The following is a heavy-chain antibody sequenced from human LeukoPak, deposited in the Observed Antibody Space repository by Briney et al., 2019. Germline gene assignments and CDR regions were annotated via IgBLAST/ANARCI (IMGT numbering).Heavy chain of an antibody. Sequence: GESLRLSCAASGFTFSSYSMNRVRQAPGKGLEWVSSISSYCSGIYYADSVKGRFTISRDNAKNSLYLQMNSLRAEDTAVYYCARVSCSSTSCYFYYYFGMDVWGQGTTVTVSS. CDR3: ARVSCSSTSCYFYYYFGMDV. CDR1: GFTFSSYS. V-gene: IGHV3-21*01. CDR2: ISSYCSGI. J-gene: IGHJ6*02. D-gene: IGHD2-2*01.